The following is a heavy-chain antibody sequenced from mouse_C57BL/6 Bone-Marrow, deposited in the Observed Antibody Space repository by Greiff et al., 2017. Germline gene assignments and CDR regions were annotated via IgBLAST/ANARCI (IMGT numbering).Heavy chain of an antibody. CDR2: IYPRSGNT. J-gene: IGHJ1*03. CDR3: ARSDGYYGNYVSYWYFDV. V-gene: IGHV1-81*01. D-gene: IGHD2-1*01. Sequence: QVHVKQSGAELARPGASVKLSCKASGYTFTSYGISWVKQRTGQGLEWIGEIYPRSGNTYYNEKFKGKATLTADKSYSTAYMELRSLTSEDSSVYFCARSDGYYGNYVSYWYFDVWGTGTTVTVSS. CDR1: GYTFTSYG.